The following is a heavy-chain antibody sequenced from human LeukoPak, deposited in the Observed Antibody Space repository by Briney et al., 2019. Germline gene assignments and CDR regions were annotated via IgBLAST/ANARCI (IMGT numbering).Heavy chain of an antibody. CDR2: IKQDGSEK. Sequence: GGSLRLSCAASGFTFSSYWMSWVRQAPGKGLEWVANIKQDGSEKYYVDSVKGRFTISRDNAKNSLYLQMNSLRAEDTAVYYCARGGRQWLGRSFGYWGQGTLVTVSS. D-gene: IGHD6-19*01. J-gene: IGHJ4*02. V-gene: IGHV3-7*01. CDR3: ARGGRQWLGRSFGY. CDR1: GFTFSSYW.